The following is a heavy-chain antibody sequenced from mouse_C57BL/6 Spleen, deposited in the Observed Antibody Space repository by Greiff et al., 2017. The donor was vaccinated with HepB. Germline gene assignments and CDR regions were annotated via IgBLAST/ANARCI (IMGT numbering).Heavy chain of an antibody. CDR3: ARVSITTVVVHWYFDV. CDR2: TFYSGIT. J-gene: IGHJ1*03. D-gene: IGHD1-1*01. V-gene: IGHV3-3*01. CDR1: GFSINSDCY. Sequence: EVKVVESGPSLVRPSQPLSLSCTVTGFSINSDCYWIWIRQFPGNKMEYIWYTFYSGITYYNPSLESRTYITSATSKNQFSLKLSSVTTEDTATYYCARVSITTVVVHWYFDVWGTGTTVTVSS.